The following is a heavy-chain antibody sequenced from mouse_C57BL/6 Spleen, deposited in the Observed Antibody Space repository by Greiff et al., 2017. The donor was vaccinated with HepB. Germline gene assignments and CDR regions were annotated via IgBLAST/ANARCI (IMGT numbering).Heavy chain of an antibody. V-gene: IGHV1-80*01. CDR2: IYPGDGAT. D-gene: IGHD3-2*02. CDR3: ARKGQLRHLYYLDY. CDR1: GYAFSSYW. Sequence: VKLMESGAELVKPGASVKISCKASGYAFSSYWMNWVKQRPGKGLEWIGQIYPGDGATNYNGKFKGKATLTADKSSSTAYMQLSSLPSEDSAVYFCARKGQLRHLYYLDYWGQGTTLTVSS. J-gene: IGHJ2*01.